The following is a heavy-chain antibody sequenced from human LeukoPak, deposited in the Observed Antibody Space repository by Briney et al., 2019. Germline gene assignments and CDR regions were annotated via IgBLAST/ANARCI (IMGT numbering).Heavy chain of an antibody. V-gene: IGHV3-30*03. CDR2: ISHDGDNK. CDR3: ARVGSGPLRNYYDY. J-gene: IGHJ4*02. D-gene: IGHD3-3*01. Sequence: PGGSLRLSCAASGFTFSSYAMSWVRQAPGKGLQWVLGISHDGDNKYYPDSVKGRFIVSRDNSKNTLSLEMNSLRAEDTGLYYCARVGSGPLRNYYDYWGQGTPVTVSS. CDR1: GFTFSSYA.